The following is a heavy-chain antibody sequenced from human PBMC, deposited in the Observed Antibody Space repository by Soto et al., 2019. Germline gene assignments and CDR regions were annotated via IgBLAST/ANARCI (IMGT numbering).Heavy chain of an antibody. J-gene: IGHJ1*01. CDR3: ARDFVHGDHPEYFQH. CDR2: IYSGGST. CDR1: GITVSSNY. V-gene: IGHV3-66*01. Sequence: EVQLVESGGGLVQPGGSLRLSCAASGITVSSNYMSWVRQAPGKGLEWVSVIYSGGSTYYADSVKGRFTISRDNSKNTLYLQMNSLRADDTAVYYCARDFVHGDHPEYFQHWGQGTLVTVSS. D-gene: IGHD4-17*01.